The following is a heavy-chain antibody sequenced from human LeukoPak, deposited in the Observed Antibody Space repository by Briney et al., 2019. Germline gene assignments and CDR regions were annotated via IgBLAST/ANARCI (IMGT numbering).Heavy chain of an antibody. D-gene: IGHD3-22*01. J-gene: IGHJ4*02. CDR1: GYTFTKYY. V-gene: IGHV1-46*01. CDR3: ARAFSGYSIDF. CDR2: IYPSGGGS. Sequence: ASVKVSCKTSGYTFTKYYMHWVRQAPGHGLVWMGIIYPSGGGSSYAQKFQGRVTITRDTSTSTVYMEVNSLTSEDTAVYYCARAFSGYSIDFWGQGTLVTVSS.